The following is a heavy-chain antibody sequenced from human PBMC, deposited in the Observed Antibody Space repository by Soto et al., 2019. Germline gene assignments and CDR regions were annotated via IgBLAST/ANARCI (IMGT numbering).Heavy chain of an antibody. Sequence: QVRPVQSGAEVKKPGSSVKVSCKASGGTFSSYTISWVRQAPGQGLEWMGRIIPILGIANYAQKFQGRVTITADKSTSTAYMGLSSLRSEDTAVYYCARDTEYYDILTGYYPPYYYGMDVWGQGTTVTVSS. CDR1: GGTFSSYT. J-gene: IGHJ6*02. V-gene: IGHV1-69*08. D-gene: IGHD3-9*01. CDR2: IIPILGIA. CDR3: ARDTEYYDILTGYYPPYYYGMDV.